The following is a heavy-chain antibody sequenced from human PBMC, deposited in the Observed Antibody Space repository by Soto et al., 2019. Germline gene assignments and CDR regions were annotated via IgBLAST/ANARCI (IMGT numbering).Heavy chain of an antibody. J-gene: IGHJ6*02. CDR2: ISYDGSNK. Sequence: GGSLRLSCAASGFTFSSYAMHWVRQAPGKGLEWVAVISYDGSNKYYADSVKGRFTISRDNSKNTLYLQMNSLRAEDTAVYYCARGRLVHDYYYYGMDVWGQGTTVTVS. CDR1: GFTFSSYA. CDR3: ARGRLVHDYYYYGMDV. D-gene: IGHD6-6*01. V-gene: IGHV3-30-3*01.